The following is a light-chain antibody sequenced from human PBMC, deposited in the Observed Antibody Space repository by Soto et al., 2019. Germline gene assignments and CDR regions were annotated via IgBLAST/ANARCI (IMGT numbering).Light chain of an antibody. J-gene: IGLJ1*01. CDR2: KGT. Sequence: QSVLAQPASVSGSPGKSIPISCTGTSSDVGAYNSVSWYQQHPHRAPQVIIYKGTQRPSGVSNQFSGSTSGNAASLTISALQADDEADYFCCSSAPESTYVFGTGTKV. CDR1: SSDVGAYNS. V-gene: IGLV2-23*01. CDR3: CSSAPESTYV.